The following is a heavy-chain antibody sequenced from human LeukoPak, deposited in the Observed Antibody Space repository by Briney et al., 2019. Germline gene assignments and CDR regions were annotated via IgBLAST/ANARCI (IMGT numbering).Heavy chain of an antibody. D-gene: IGHD6-19*01. V-gene: IGHV4-39*01. CDR2: IYYSGST. J-gene: IGHJ3*02. CDR3: AEGQWLGAFDI. Sequence: LDTLSLTCTVSGGSISSSSYYWSWIRQPPGKGLEWIGSIYYSGSTYYNPSLKSRVTISVDTSKNQFSLKLSSVTAADTAVYYCAEGQWLGAFDIWGQGTMVTVSS. CDR1: GGSISSSSYY.